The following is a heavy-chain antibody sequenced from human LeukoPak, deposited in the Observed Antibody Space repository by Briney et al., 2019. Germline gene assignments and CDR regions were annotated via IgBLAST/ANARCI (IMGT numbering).Heavy chain of an antibody. D-gene: IGHD3-16*01. V-gene: IGHV4-34*01. CDR2: INHSGST. CDR1: GGSFSGYY. CDR3: ARAGPSRSYDYVWGSYDY. J-gene: IGHJ4*02. Sequence: PSETLSLTCAVYGGSFSGYYWSWIRQPPGKGLEWIGEINHSGSTNYSPSLKSRVTISLDPSKNQFSLILSSVTAADTAVYYCARAGPSRSYDYVWGSYDYWGQGTLVTVSS.